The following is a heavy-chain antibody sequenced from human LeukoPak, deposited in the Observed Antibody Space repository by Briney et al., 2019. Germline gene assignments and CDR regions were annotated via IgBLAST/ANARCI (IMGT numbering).Heavy chain of an antibody. CDR1: GYSFTSYW. V-gene: IGHV5-51*01. CDR2: IYPGDSDT. D-gene: IGHD3-10*01. CDR3: ARRYYGSGSYYNGLFDY. J-gene: IGHJ4*02. Sequence: GESLKISCKGSGYSFTSYWIGWVRQMPGKGLECMGIIYPGDSDTRYSPSFQGQVTISADKSISTAYLQWSSLKASDTAMYHCARRYYGSGSYYNGLFDYWGQGTLVTVSS.